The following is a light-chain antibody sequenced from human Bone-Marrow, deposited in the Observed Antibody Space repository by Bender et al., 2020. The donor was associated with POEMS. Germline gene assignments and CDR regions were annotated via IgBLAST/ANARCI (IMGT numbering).Light chain of an antibody. J-gene: IGLJ3*02. Sequence: QSTLTQPASVSGSLGQSVTISCTGTVTDVGTYDYVSWHQQHPGKAPRLLIYAVTMRPSGVPDRFSGSKFDNTASLTISGLQAEDEADYYCCAYAGSYKWVFGGGTTLTVL. CDR2: AVT. V-gene: IGLV2-11*01. CDR1: VTDVGTYDY. CDR3: CAYAGSYKWV.